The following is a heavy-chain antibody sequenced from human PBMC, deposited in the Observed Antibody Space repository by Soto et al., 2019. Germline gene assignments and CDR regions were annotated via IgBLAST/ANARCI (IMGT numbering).Heavy chain of an antibody. CDR1: GGSISSYY. J-gene: IGHJ5*02. V-gene: IGHV4-59*01. D-gene: IGHD3-16*02. Sequence: SETLSLTCTVSGGSISSYYWSWIRQPPGKGLEWIGYIYYSGSTNYNPSLKSRVTISVDTSKNQFSLKLSSVTAADTAVYYCARSPPSIWGSYRQALNWFDPWGQGTRVTVSS. CDR3: ARSPPSIWGSYRQALNWFDP. CDR2: IYYSGST.